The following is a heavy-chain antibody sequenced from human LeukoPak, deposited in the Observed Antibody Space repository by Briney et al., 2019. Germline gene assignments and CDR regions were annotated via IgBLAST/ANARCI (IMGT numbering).Heavy chain of an antibody. CDR3: ARDGPAQMVDLDY. CDR1: GYTLSGTGWY. V-gene: IGHV1-2*02. J-gene: IGHJ4*02. D-gene: IGHD3-10*01. CDR2: IHPNNGDT. Sequence: GASVKVSCKASGYTLSGTGWYLYWLRQAPGQGLECMGWIHPNNGDTAYAQKFEGRVAMTRDTSISTAYMELRRLRPDDTAAYFCARDGPAQMVDLDYWGQGTLVTVSS.